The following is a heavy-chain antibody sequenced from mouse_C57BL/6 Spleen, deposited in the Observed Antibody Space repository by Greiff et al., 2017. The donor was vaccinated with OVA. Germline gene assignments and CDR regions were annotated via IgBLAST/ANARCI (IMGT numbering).Heavy chain of an antibody. D-gene: IGHD1-1*01. V-gene: IGHV1-69*01. CDR1: GYTFTSYW. CDR2: VDPSDSYT. Sequence: QVQLQQPGAELVMPGASVKLSCKASGYTFTSYWMHWVKQRPGQGLEWIGEVDPSDSYTNYNQKFKGKSTLTVDKSSSTDYMQLSSLTSEDSAVYYCARGDYGSSPFDYWGQGTTLTVSS. J-gene: IGHJ2*01. CDR3: ARGDYGSSPFDY.